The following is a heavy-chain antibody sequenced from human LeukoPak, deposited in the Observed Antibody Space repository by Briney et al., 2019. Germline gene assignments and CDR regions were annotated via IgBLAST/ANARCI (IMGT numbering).Heavy chain of an antibody. Sequence: PGRSLRLSCAASGFTFSSYAMHWVRQAPGKGLEWVAVISYDGSNKYYADSVKGRFTISRDNSKNTLYLQMNSLRAEDTAVYYCASLGAACTELKGFIFYYWGQGTLVTVSS. CDR3: ASLGAACTELKGFIFYY. V-gene: IGHV3-30-3*01. J-gene: IGHJ4*02. D-gene: IGHD6-13*01. CDR2: ISYDGSNK. CDR1: GFTFSSYA.